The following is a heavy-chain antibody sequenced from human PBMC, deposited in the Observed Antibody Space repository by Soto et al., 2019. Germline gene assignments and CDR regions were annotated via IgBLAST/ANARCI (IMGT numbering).Heavy chain of an antibody. D-gene: IGHD6-6*01. J-gene: IGHJ4*02. CDR3: TTDSTIAVRPPSDY. CDR1: GFICSSYD. V-gene: IGHV3-23*01. Sequence: GSLRLSCAVSGFICSSYDMSWVRQAPGKGLEWVSTILVGGSTHYEDSVKGRFTISRDTSKNTVYLQMYSLTADDTAVYYCTTDSTIAVRPPSDYWGQGTPVTVSS. CDR2: ILVGGST.